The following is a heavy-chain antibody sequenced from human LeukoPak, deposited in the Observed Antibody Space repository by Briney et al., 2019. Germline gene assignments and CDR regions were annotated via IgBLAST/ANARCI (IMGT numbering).Heavy chain of an antibody. Sequence: PSETLSLTCTVSGGSIGSYYWSWIRQPPGKGLEWIGYMYYSESTNYNPSLKSRVTISIDTSKNQFPLKLSSVTAADTAVYYCARAADYNKRAFDYWGQGTLVTVSS. CDR2: MYYSEST. CDR3: ARAADYNKRAFDY. CDR1: GGSIGSYY. V-gene: IGHV4-59*01. J-gene: IGHJ4*02. D-gene: IGHD4-11*01.